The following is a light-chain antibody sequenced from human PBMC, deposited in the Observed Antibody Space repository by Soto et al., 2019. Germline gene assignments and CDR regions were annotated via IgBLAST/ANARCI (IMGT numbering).Light chain of an antibody. CDR2: DVS. CDR1: SSDVGGHNS. J-gene: IGLJ1*01. CDR3: SSFTSSVTYV. V-gene: IGLV2-14*01. Sequence: QSVLTQPASVSGSPGQSITISCTGTSSDVGGHNSVSWYRQDPGKAPKLMIYDVSNRSSGVSDRFSGSKSGNTASLTISGLQIEDEADYYCSSFTSSVTYVFGTGTRSPS.